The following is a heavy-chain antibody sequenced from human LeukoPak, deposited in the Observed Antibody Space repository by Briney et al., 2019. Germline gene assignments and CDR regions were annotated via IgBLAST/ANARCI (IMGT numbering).Heavy chain of an antibody. D-gene: IGHD3-3*01. CDR1: GGSISSYY. CDR2: IYTSGST. V-gene: IGHV4-4*07. CDR3: ARESYYDFWSGYYWTSYFDY. J-gene: IGHJ4*02. Sequence: PSETLSLTCAVSGGSISSYYWSWIRQPAGKGLEWIGRIYTSGSTNYNPSLKSRVTMSGDTSKNQFSLKLSSVTAADTAVYYRARESYYDFWSGYYWTSYFDYWGQGTLVTVSS.